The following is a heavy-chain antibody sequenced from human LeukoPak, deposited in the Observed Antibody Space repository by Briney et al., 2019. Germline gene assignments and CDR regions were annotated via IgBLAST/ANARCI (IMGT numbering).Heavy chain of an antibody. CDR2: IYYSGST. D-gene: IGHD1-26*01. Sequence: LEWIGSIYYSGSTYYNPSLKSRVTISVDTSKNQFSLKLSSVTAADTAVYYCARVGSYSFDYWGQGTLVTVSS. V-gene: IGHV4-39*01. J-gene: IGHJ4*02. CDR3: ARVGSYSFDY.